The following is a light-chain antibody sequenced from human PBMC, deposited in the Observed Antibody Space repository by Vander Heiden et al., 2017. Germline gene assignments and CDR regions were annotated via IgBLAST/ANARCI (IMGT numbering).Light chain of an antibody. CDR2: AAS. V-gene: IGKV1-9*01. CDR1: QGTANY. CDR3: HRLYGYPPT. Sequence: DIQLTQSPSFLSASVGDRVTITCRASQGTANYLAWYQQKPGTAPKLLIYAASTFLSAVPSTFSGSGSGREFTLTIISLQPEDFTTSYCHRLYGYPPTFGSGTKVEIK. J-gene: IGKJ4*01.